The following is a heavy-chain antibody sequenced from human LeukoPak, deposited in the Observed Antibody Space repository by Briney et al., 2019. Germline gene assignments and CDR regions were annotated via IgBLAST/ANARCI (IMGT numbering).Heavy chain of an antibody. CDR2: INHSGST. J-gene: IGHJ4*02. CDR1: GGSFSGYY. CDR3: ARENPRRNDY. Sequence: SETLSLTCAVYGGSFSGYYWSWIRQPPGKGLEWIGEINHSGSTNYNPSLKSRVTISVDTSKNQFSLKLSSVTAADTAVYYCARENPRRNDYWGQGTLVTVSS. D-gene: IGHD1-1*01. V-gene: IGHV4-34*01.